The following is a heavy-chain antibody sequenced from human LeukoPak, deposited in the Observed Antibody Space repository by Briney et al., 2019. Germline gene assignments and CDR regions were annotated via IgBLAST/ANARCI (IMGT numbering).Heavy chain of an antibody. D-gene: IGHD3-3*01. CDR2: IYNSGST. CDR1: GGSISSGNYF. Sequence: SETLSLTCTVSGGSISSGNYFWSWIRQPAGKGLEWIGRIYNSGSTNYNPSLKSRVTISVDTSKNQFSLKLSSVTAADTAVYYCARSPLEYDFWSGRHYYFDYWGQGTLVTVSS. CDR3: ARSPLEYDFWSGRHYYFDY. V-gene: IGHV4-61*02. J-gene: IGHJ4*02.